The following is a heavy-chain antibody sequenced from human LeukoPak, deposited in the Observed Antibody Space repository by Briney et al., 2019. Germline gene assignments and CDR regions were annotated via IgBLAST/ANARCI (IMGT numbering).Heavy chain of an antibody. CDR1: GGSISTYY. D-gene: IGHD3-9*01. V-gene: IGHV4-4*07. CDR3: ARDSYFDWSYYFDY. CDR2: IYTSGNT. Sequence: TSETLSLTCTVSGGSISTYYWSWIRQPAGKGLEWIGSIYTSGNTNYNPSLKSRVTMSVDTSKNQFSLKLSSVTAADTAVYYCARDSYFDWSYYFDYWGQGTLVTVSS. J-gene: IGHJ4*02.